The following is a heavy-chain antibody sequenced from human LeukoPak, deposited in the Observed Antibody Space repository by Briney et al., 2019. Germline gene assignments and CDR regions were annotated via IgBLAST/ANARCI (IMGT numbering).Heavy chain of an antibody. Sequence: GGSLRLSCAASGFTFSSYAMSWVRQAPGKGLEWVSAISGSGDNTYYADSVKGRFTISRDNSKNTVFLQMNSLRAEDTAVYYCAKSQTLWFGELLYWGQGTLVTVSS. D-gene: IGHD3-10*01. V-gene: IGHV3-23*01. J-gene: IGHJ4*02. CDR3: AKSQTLWFGELLY. CDR2: ISGSGDNT. CDR1: GFTFSSYA.